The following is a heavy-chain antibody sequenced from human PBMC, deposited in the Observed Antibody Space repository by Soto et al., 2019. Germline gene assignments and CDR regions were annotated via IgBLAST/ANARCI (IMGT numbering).Heavy chain of an antibody. D-gene: IGHD3-10*01. Sequence: QGQLVESGGGVVQPGRSPRLSCAASGFTFSRYGMHWVRQAPGKGLEWVAVISYDGSNKYYADSVKGRFTISRDNSKNTLYLQMNSLRAEDTAMYYCAIIASSRGATMVRGVIDYWGQGTLVTVSS. J-gene: IGHJ4*02. V-gene: IGHV3-30*03. CDR2: ISYDGSNK. CDR3: AIIASSRGATMVRGVIDY. CDR1: GFTFSRYG.